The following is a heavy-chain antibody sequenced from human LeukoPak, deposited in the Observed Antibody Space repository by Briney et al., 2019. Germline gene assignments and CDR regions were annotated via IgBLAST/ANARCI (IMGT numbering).Heavy chain of an antibody. Sequence: PSETLSLTCTVSGGSISSGGYYWSWIRQHPGKGLEWIGYIYYSGSTYYNPSLKSRVTISVDTSKNQFSLKLSSVTAADTAVYYCARDKRITIFGVVTPHYYGMDVWGQGTTVTVS. CDR3: ARDKRITIFGVVTPHYYGMDV. D-gene: IGHD3-3*01. J-gene: IGHJ6*02. V-gene: IGHV4-31*03. CDR2: IYYSGST. CDR1: GGSISSGGYY.